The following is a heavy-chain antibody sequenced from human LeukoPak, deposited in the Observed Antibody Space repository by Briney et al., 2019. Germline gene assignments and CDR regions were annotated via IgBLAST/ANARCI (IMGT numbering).Heavy chain of an antibody. CDR2: INPNSGGT. V-gene: IGHV1-2*02. J-gene: IGHJ4*02. D-gene: IGHD3-10*01. CDR3: ARDRTLRITMVRGSYVDY. Sequence: ASVKVSCKASGYTFTGYYMHWVRQAPGQGLEWMGWINPNSGGTNYAQKFQGRVTMTRDTSISTAYMELSRLRSDDTAVYYCARDRTLRITMVRGSYVDYWGQGALVTVSS. CDR1: GYTFTGYY.